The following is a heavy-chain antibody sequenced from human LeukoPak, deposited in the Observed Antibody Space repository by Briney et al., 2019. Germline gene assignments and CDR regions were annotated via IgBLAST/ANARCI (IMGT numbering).Heavy chain of an antibody. CDR1: GFAFSSHA. J-gene: IGHJ4*02. CDR3: ARSPWGDSSGPYYFDY. CDR2: IYGGGST. Sequence: GGSLRLSCAASGFAFSSHAMTWVRQPPGKGLEWVSVIYGGGSTYYADSVKGRFTISRDNSKNTLYLQMNSLRAEDTAVYYCARSPWGDSSGPYYFDYWSQGTLVTVSS. D-gene: IGHD6-19*01. V-gene: IGHV3-53*01.